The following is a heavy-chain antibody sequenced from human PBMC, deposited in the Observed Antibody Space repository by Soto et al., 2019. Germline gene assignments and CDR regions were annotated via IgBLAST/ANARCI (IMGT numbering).Heavy chain of an antibody. V-gene: IGHV4-31*03. Sequence: SETLSLTCTVSGGSISSGGYYWGWIRQHPGKGLEWIGYIYYSGSTYYNPSLKSRVTISVDTSKNQFSLKLSSVTAADTAVYYCARDQNFWSGYLNYYYYGMDVWGQGTTVTVSS. D-gene: IGHD3-3*01. CDR1: GGSISSGGYY. J-gene: IGHJ6*02. CDR2: IYYSGST. CDR3: ARDQNFWSGYLNYYYYGMDV.